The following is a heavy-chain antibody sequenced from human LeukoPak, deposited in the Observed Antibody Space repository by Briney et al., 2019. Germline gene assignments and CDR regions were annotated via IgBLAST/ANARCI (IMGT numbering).Heavy chain of an antibody. Sequence: NPGGSLRLSCTVSGFTVSSNSWNWVRQAPGKGLEWVSSISSSSSYIYYADSVKGRFTISRDNAKNSLYLQMNSLRAEDTAVYYCASAVAAVSYYYMDVWGKGTTVTVSS. D-gene: IGHD6-13*01. CDR3: ASAVAAVSYYYMDV. CDR1: GFTVSSNS. J-gene: IGHJ6*03. V-gene: IGHV3-21*01. CDR2: ISSSSSYI.